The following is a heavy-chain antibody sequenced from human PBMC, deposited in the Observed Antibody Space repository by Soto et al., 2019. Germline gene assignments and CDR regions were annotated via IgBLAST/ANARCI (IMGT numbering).Heavy chain of an antibody. D-gene: IGHD1-26*01. CDR2: ISFDGSKR. Sequence: QVQVVESGGGVVQPGGSLRLSCVASGFAFRSHGMHWARQAPGKGPEWVAGISFDGSKRNYAVSVKGRFTISRDTSSNTLYLQMNSLRGEDTAVYYCARDVLPRYTHSRDSWGHGTQVIVSS. CDR3: ARDVLPRYTHSRDS. V-gene: IGHV3-30*03. J-gene: IGHJ5*01. CDR1: GFAFRSHG.